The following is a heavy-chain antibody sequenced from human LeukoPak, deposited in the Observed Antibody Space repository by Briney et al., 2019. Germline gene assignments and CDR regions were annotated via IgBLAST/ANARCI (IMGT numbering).Heavy chain of an antibody. V-gene: IGHV1-18*01. Sequence: ASVKVSCKASGYTFTSYGISWVRQAPGQGLEWMGWISAYNGNTNYAQKLQGRVTMTTDTSTSTAYMELRSLRSDDTAVYYCARVRLPEIIDYYGMDVWGQGTTVTVSS. CDR1: GYTFTSYG. CDR2: ISAYNGNT. J-gene: IGHJ6*02. D-gene: IGHD3-10*01. CDR3: ARVRLPEIIDYYGMDV.